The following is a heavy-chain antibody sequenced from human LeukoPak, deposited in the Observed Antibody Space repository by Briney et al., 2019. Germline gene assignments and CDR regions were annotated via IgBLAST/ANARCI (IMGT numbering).Heavy chain of an antibody. CDR3: ATEDGGTHSTDY. CDR2: IYTSGST. V-gene: IGHV4-61*02. D-gene: IGHD4-23*01. CDR1: GGSISSGSYY. J-gene: IGHJ4*02. Sequence: PSQTLSLTCTVSGGSISSGSYYWSWIRQPAGKGLEWIGRIYTSGSTNYNPSLKSRVTISVDTSKNQFSLKLSSVTAADRALYYCATEDGGTHSTDYWGQGILVTVSS.